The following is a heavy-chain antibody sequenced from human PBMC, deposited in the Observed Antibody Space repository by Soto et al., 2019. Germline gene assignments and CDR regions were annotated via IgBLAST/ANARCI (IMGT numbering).Heavy chain of an antibody. J-gene: IGHJ5*02. D-gene: IGHD7-27*01. CDR3: ATDQNWGWAS. Sequence: GESLKISCQGSGYSFSTYWISWVRQMPGKGLEWIGRIDPSDSYTNYSPSFQGHVTISRDNSKNTLYLQINSLRAEDTAVYYCATDQNWGWASWGQGTLVTVSS. V-gene: IGHV5-10-1*01. CDR1: GYSFSTYW. CDR2: IDPSDSYT.